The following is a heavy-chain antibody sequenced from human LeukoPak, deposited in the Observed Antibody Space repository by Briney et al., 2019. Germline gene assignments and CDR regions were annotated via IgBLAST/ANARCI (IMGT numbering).Heavy chain of an antibody. Sequence: PGGSLRLSCAASGFTLSSYLMSWVRQAPGRGLEWVANTQKDGNEENYLDSVKGRFTVSRDNAKNSMYLQMNNLRAEDTAMYYCARDQRVTGRPDIDYWGQGTLVIVSS. CDR2: TQKDGNEE. CDR3: ARDQRVTGRPDIDY. J-gene: IGHJ4*02. V-gene: IGHV3-7*01. CDR1: GFTLSSYL. D-gene: IGHD6-6*01.